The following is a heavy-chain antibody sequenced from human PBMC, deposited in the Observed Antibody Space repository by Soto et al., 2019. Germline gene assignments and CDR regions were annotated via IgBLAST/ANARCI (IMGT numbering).Heavy chain of an antibody. Sequence: SVKVSCKASGGTLTISSHGISWVRQAPGQGLEWMGGIIAMFGTANYAQKFQGRVTITADESTSTAYMELSSLRSEDTAVYYCGYQLPDNYFYYGLDVWGQGTTVTVSS. CDR2: IIAMFGTA. J-gene: IGHJ6*02. D-gene: IGHD2-2*01. CDR3: GYQLPDNYFYYGLDV. V-gene: IGHV1-69*13. CDR1: GGTLTISSHG.